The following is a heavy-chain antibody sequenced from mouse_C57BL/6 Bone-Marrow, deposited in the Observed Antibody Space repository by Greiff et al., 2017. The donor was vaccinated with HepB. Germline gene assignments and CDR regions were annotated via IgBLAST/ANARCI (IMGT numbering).Heavy chain of an antibody. CDR2: IDPSDSYT. D-gene: IGHD1-2*01. Sequence: QVQLQQPGAELVRPGTSVKLSCKASGYTFTSYWMHWVKQRPGQGLEWIGVIDPSDSYTNSNQKFKDKATLTVDTSSSTAYMQLSSMTSEDSAVYYCARGAVFTTALEGDYWGQGTTLTVSS. J-gene: IGHJ2*01. CDR1: GYTFTSYW. V-gene: IGHV1-59*01. CDR3: ARGAVFTTALEGDY.